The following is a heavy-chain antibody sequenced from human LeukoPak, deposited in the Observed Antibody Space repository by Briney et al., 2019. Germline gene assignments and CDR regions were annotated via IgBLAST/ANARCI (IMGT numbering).Heavy chain of an antibody. CDR1: GFTFSDYY. CDR2: ISSSGSTI. V-gene: IGHV3-11*01. J-gene: IGHJ5*02. Sequence: GGSLRLSCAASGFTFSDYYMSWIRQAPGKGLEWVSYISSSGSTIYYADSVKGRFTISRDNAKNSLYLQMNSLRAKGTAVYYCARDVGVVVVARENWFDPWGQGTLVTVSS. CDR3: ARDVGVVVVARENWFDP. D-gene: IGHD2-15*01.